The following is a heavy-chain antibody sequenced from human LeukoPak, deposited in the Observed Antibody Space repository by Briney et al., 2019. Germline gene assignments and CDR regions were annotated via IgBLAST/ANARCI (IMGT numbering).Heavy chain of an antibody. CDR1: GYTFTGYY. CDR2: INPNSGGT. J-gene: IGHJ4*02. CDR3: ARDRYCGGDCPFFDY. D-gene: IGHD2-21*01. V-gene: IGHV1-2*02. Sequence: GASVKVSCKASGYTFTGYYMHWVRQAPGQGLEWMGWINPNSGGTNYAQKFQGRVTMTRDTSTSTVYMELSSLRSEDTAVYYCARDRYCGGDCPFFDYWGQGTLVTVSS.